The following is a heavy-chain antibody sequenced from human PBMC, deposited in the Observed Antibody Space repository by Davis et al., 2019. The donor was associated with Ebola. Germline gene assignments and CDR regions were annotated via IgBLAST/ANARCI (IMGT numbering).Heavy chain of an antibody. CDR2: ISAYNGNT. D-gene: IGHD2-8*01. Sequence: AASVKVSCKTSGYTFTSYGINWVRQAPGQGLEWMGWISAYNGNTKYAQKFQGRVTIATDTSTSTVYMELSSLRSEDTAVYYCARAYCTNGVCYTFPDYWGQGTLVTVSS. J-gene: IGHJ4*02. CDR1: GYTFTSYG. V-gene: IGHV1-18*01. CDR3: ARAYCTNGVCYTFPDY.